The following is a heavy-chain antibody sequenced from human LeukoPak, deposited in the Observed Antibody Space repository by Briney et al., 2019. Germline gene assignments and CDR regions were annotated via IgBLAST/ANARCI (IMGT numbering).Heavy chain of an antibody. CDR2: TYYRSKWYN. V-gene: IGHV6-1*01. CDR3: ARDREGSSYHDFDY. CDR1: GDSVSTNSAA. Sequence: SQTLSLTCAISGDSVSTNSAAWNWIRQSPSRGLEWLGRTYYRSKWYNDCAVSVKSRITINPDPSKNQFSLQMNYVTPEDTAVYYCARDREGSSYHDFDYWGQGTLVTVSS. J-gene: IGHJ4*02. D-gene: IGHD6-6*01.